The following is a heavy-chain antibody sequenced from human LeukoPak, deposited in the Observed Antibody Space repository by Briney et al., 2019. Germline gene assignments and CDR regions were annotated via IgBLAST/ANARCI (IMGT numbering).Heavy chain of an antibody. CDR3: VRDGGVSGYDLLDY. CDR2: INQDGSEE. J-gene: IGHJ4*02. CDR1: GFTFSNYW. D-gene: IGHD5-12*01. V-gene: IGHV3-7*01. Sequence: GGSLRLSCAASGFTFSNYWMSWVRQAPGKGLEWVAHINQDGSEEHYMDSVKARFFISRDNAKNSLSLQMDSLRAEDTAVYYCVRDGGVSGYDLLDYWGQGTLVTVSS.